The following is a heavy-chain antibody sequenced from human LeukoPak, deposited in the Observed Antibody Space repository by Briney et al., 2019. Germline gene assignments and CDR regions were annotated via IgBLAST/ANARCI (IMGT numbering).Heavy chain of an antibody. CDR3: ARDGDTAMVTGGFDY. CDR2: ISSSSSYI. D-gene: IGHD5-18*01. CDR1: GFTFSSYS. J-gene: IGHJ4*02. V-gene: IGHV3-21*01. Sequence: GGSLRLSCAASGFTFSSYSMNWVRQAPGKGLEWVSSISSSSSYIYYADSVKGRFTISRDNAKNSLYLQMNSLRAEDKAVYYCARDGDTAMVTGGFDYWGQGTLVTVSS.